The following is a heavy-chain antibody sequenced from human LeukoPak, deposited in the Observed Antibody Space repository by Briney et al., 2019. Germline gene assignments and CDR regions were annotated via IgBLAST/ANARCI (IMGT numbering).Heavy chain of an antibody. Sequence: PGGSLRLSCAASGFTFSSYAMHWVRQAPGKGLEWVAVISYDGSNKYYADSVKGRFTISRDNSKNTLYLQMNSLRAEDTAVYYCAREGSSIAVPIWGQGTMVTVSS. CDR2: ISYDGSNK. D-gene: IGHD6-6*01. CDR1: GFTFSSYA. V-gene: IGHV3-30-3*01. J-gene: IGHJ3*02. CDR3: AREGSSIAVPI.